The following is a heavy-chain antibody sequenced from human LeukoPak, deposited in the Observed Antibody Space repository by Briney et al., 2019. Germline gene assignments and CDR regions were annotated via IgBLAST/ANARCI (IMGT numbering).Heavy chain of an antibody. CDR3: ARDFDY. CDR1: GFTVSSNY. Sequence: GGSLRLSSVASGFTVSSNYMSWVRQAPGKGPECVSLIYSGGTTYYADSVKGRFTISRDNSKNTLYLQMNSLRAEDTALYYCARDFDYWGQGTLVTVSS. CDR2: IYSGGTT. V-gene: IGHV3-53*01. J-gene: IGHJ4*02.